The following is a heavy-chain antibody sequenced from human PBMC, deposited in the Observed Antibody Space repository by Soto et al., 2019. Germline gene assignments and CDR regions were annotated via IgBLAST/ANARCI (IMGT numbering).Heavy chain of an antibody. CDR3: ARDLEATSFSWFDP. V-gene: IGHV1-46*01. Sequence: ASVKVSCKASGYTFTSYYMHWVRQAPGQGLEWRGILNPNGGITSPAQKFQGRVTMTRDTSTSTVYMELSSLRSEDTAVYYCARDLEATSFSWFDPWGQGTLVTVSS. D-gene: IGHD1-1*01. J-gene: IGHJ5*02. CDR1: GYTFTSYY. CDR2: LNPNGGIT.